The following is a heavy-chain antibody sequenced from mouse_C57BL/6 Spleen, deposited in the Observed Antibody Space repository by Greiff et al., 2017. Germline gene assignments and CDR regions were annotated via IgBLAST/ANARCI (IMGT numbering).Heavy chain of an antibody. CDR3: ASNYGSSYVAWFAY. CDR2: ISSGSSTI. J-gene: IGHJ3*01. D-gene: IGHD1-1*01. Sequence: EVHLVESGGGLVKPGGSLKLSCAASGFTFSDYGMHWVRQAPEKGLEWVAYISSGSSTIYYADTVKGRFTISRDNAKNTLFLQMTSLRSEDTAMYYCASNYGSSYVAWFAYWGQGTLVTVSA. CDR1: GFTFSDYG. V-gene: IGHV5-17*01.